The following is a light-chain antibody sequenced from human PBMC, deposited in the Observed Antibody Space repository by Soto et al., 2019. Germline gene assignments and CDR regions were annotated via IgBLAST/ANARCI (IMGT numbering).Light chain of an antibody. J-gene: IGKJ1*01. CDR1: QSVLYSPNNKNY. Sequence: DIVMTQSPDSLAVSLGERATLNCKSSQSVLYSPNNKNYLAWYQQKPGQPPKLLIYWASTRESGVPDRLSGSGSGTDFTLTISSLQGEDVAVYYCQPYYATPWTFGQGTKVEIK. V-gene: IGKV4-1*01. CDR3: QPYYATPWT. CDR2: WAS.